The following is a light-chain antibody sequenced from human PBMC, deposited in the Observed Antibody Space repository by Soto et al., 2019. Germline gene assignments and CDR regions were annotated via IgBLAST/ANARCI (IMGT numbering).Light chain of an antibody. CDR1: QSISNW. CDR3: QQYYSYRT. Sequence: DIQMTQSPSTLSASVGDRVTITCRASQSISNWVAWYQQKPGKAPKLLIFDASDLESGVPSRFSGSGSGTEFTLTISSLQPDDFATYYCQQYYSYRTFGQGTKVEIK. CDR2: DAS. J-gene: IGKJ1*01. V-gene: IGKV1-5*01.